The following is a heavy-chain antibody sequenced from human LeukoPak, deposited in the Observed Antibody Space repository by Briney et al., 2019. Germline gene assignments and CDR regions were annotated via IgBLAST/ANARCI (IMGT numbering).Heavy chain of an antibody. J-gene: IGHJ4*02. D-gene: IGHD3-22*01. CDR1: GFSFSSYW. V-gene: IGHV3-7*01. CDR2: IKYDGSHK. Sequence: GGSLRLSCVASGFSFSSYWMAWVRQAPGKGLEWVANIKYDGSHKYHVDSVKGRFTISRDNAKNSVYLQMNSLRVDDTAVYFCASSHDSSGNDWGQGTMVTVSS. CDR3: ASSHDSSGND.